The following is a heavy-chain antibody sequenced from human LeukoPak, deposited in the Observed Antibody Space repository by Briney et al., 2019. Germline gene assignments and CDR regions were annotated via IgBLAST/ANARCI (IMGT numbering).Heavy chain of an antibody. Sequence: GGSLRLSCTASGFTFKTSAMHWVRQAPGKGLEWVAVISYDGSNKFYADSVKGRFTISRDNSNNTLFLQMSSLRAEDTAVYYCATVSGVEYFQHWGQGTLVTASS. V-gene: IGHV3-30*04. CDR2: ISYDGSNK. CDR3: ATVSGVEYFQH. CDR1: GFTFKTSA. J-gene: IGHJ1*01.